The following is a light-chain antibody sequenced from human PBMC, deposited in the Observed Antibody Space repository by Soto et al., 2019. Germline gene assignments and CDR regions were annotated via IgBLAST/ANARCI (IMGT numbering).Light chain of an antibody. V-gene: IGKV3-15*01. Sequence: EIVMTQSQATLSVSPGERATLSCRASQSVSRNLAWYQQKPGQAPRHLIYGASTRATGIPARFSGSGSGTEFALTISSLQSEDFAVYYCQQYNNWPPWTFGQGTKVEIK. CDR1: QSVSRN. J-gene: IGKJ1*01. CDR2: GAS. CDR3: QQYNNWPPWT.